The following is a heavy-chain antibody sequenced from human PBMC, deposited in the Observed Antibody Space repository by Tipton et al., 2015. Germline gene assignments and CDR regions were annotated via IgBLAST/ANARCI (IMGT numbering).Heavy chain of an antibody. CDR1: GFTFSSYN. CDR2: ISSASSYI. J-gene: IGHJ4*02. CDR3: ASDPSIAAAGNY. D-gene: IGHD6-13*01. V-gene: IGHV3-21*06. Sequence: GSLRLSCAASGFTFSSYNMTWVRQAPGKGLEWVSSISSASSYIYYADSVKGRFTISRDNAQNSLDLQMNSLRADDTAGYFCASDPSIAAAGNYWGQGTLVTVSS.